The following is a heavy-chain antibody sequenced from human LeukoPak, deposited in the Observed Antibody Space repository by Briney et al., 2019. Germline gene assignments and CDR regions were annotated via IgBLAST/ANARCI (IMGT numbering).Heavy chain of an antibody. CDR3: ARAAVTTSRYFQH. CDR1: GGSFSGYY. D-gene: IGHD4-17*01. Sequence: SETLSLTCAVYGGSFSGYYWIWIRQPPGKGLEWIGEISHSGSINYNPSLKSRVIISEDTSKNQLSLKLSSVTAADTAVYYCARAAVTTSRYFQHWGQGTLVTVSS. J-gene: IGHJ1*01. CDR2: ISHSGSI. V-gene: IGHV4-34*01.